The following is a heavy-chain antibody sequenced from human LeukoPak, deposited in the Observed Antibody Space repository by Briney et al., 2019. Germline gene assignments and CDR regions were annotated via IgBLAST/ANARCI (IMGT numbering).Heavy chain of an antibody. J-gene: IGHJ6*04. Sequence: PSETLSLTCAVSGASVSGSNYYWGWIRQPPGKGLEWIGNIYSSGSTYYNPSLKSRVTISIDTSKNQFSLKLNSLTAADTAVYYMDVWGKGTTVTVSS. CDR1: GASVSGSNYY. CDR2: IYSSGST. V-gene: IGHV4-39*07. CDR3: DV.